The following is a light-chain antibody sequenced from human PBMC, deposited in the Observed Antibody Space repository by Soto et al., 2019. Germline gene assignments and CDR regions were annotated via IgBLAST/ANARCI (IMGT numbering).Light chain of an antibody. Sequence: EIVLTQSPGTLSLSPGERATLSCRASQSVSSSFLAWCQQKPGQAPRLLIYGASSRATGIPDRFSGSGSGIDFTLTISRLEPEDFAVYYCQQYGSSPITFGQGTRLEIK. CDR3: QQYGSSPIT. V-gene: IGKV3-20*01. J-gene: IGKJ5*01. CDR2: GAS. CDR1: QSVSSSF.